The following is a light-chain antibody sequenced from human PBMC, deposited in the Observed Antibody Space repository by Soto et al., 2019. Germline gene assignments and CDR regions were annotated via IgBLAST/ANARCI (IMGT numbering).Light chain of an antibody. Sequence: QSALTQPPSASGSPGQSVTISCTGTSSDVGGYNYVSWYQHHPGKAPKLMIYEVTKRPSGVPDRFSGSKSGNTASLTVSGLQADDEADYYCTSYAGSNNVVFGRGTQLTVL. CDR1: SSDVGGYNY. CDR2: EVT. J-gene: IGLJ2*01. V-gene: IGLV2-8*01. CDR3: TSYAGSNNVV.